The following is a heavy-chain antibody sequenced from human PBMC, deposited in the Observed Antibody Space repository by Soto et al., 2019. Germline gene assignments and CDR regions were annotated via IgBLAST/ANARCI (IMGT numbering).Heavy chain of an antibody. CDR2: INSDGSTT. D-gene: IGHD3-16*01. CDR3: ASGLRGGYGMDV. Sequence: EVQLVESGGGSVQPGGSLRLSCAASGFTFTSYWIHWVRQAPGKGLVWVSRINSDGSTTNYADSVKGGFTVSRDNAKNTVYSGVNSMRVEDTAMYYCASGLRGGYGMDVWGQGTTVTVSS. V-gene: IGHV3-74*01. CDR1: GFTFTSYW. J-gene: IGHJ6*02.